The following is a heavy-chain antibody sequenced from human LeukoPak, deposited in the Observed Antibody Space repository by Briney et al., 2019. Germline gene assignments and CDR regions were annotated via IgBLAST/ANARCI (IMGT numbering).Heavy chain of an antibody. CDR3: ARGRDRSKAGDH. CDR1: GGSCDDYY. D-gene: IGHD5-24*01. CDR2: IHPSEGF. V-gene: IGHV4-34*01. J-gene: IGHJ4*02. Sequence: SETLSLTCDVYGGSCDDYYCSWIRQPPGKGLEWIGEIHPSEGFYYNSSLMSRVTISIDTSKTHSSLRLASVTAADTGFYYCARGRDRSKAGDHWGQGSLVTVSS.